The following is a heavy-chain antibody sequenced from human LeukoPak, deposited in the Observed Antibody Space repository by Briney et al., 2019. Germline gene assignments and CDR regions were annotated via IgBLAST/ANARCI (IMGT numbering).Heavy chain of an antibody. CDR2: INHSGST. J-gene: IGHJ5*02. V-gene: IGHV4-34*01. CDR3: ASGAYYYDST. D-gene: IGHD3-22*01. CDR1: GFTFSSYG. Sequence: GSLRLSCAASGFTFSSYGMSWIRQPPGKGLEWIGEINHSGSTNYNPSLKSRVTISVDTSKNQFSLKLSSVTAADTAVYYCASGAYYYDSTWGQGTLVTVSS.